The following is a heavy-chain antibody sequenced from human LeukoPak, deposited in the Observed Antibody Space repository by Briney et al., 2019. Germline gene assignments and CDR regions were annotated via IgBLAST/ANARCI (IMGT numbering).Heavy chain of an antibody. D-gene: IGHD2-15*01. CDR3: AAQDVNWFDP. CDR2: IYYSGST. Sequence: KPSQTLSLTCTVSGGSISSGGYYWSWIRQHPGKGLEWIGYIYYSGSTYYNPSPKSRVTISVDTSKNQFSLKLSSVTAADTAVYYCAAQDVNWFDPWGQGTLVTVSS. V-gene: IGHV4-31*03. CDR1: GGSISSGGYY. J-gene: IGHJ5*02.